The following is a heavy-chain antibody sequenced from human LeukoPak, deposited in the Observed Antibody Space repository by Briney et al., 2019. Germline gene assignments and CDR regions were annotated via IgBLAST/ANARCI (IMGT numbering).Heavy chain of an antibody. CDR1: GGSISSSSYY. J-gene: IGHJ4*02. Sequence: SETLSLTCTVSGGSISSSSYYWGWIRQPPGKGLEWIGSIYYSGSTYYNPSLKSRVTISVDTSKNQFSLKLSSVTAADTAVYYCARHSKGYCSGGSCYSGHYFDYWGQGTLVTVSS. V-gene: IGHV4-39*01. D-gene: IGHD2-15*01. CDR3: ARHSKGYCSGGSCYSGHYFDY. CDR2: IYYSGST.